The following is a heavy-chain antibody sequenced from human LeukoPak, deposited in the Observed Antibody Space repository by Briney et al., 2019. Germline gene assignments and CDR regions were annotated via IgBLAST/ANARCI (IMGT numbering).Heavy chain of an antibody. D-gene: IGHD3-3*01. V-gene: IGHV3-7*01. Sequence: GGSLRLSCAASGFTFSSYWMSWVRQAPRKGLEWVANIKQDGSEKYYVDSVKGRFTISRDNAKNSLYLQMNSLRAEDTAVYYCARVSCYDFWSKRCYYYGMDVWGQGTTVTVSS. CDR3: ARVSCYDFWSKRCYYYGMDV. J-gene: IGHJ6*02. CDR2: IKQDGSEK. CDR1: GFTFSSYW.